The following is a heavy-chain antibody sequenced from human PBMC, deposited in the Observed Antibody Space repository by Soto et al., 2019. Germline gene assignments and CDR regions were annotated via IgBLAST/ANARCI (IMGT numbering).Heavy chain of an antibody. CDR2: ISSSGGDT. Sequence: EVQLVESGGGLVQPGGSLRLSCAASGFIFSSYAMHWVRHAPGKGLDYVSAISSSGGDTYYADSGTGRFTISRDNSTNTLYLQVGSLRAEAMAVYYCAKGGTSVYHGCYFDFWGQGSLVTVSS. CDR1: GFIFSSYA. J-gene: IGHJ4*02. CDR3: AKGGTSVYHGCYFDF. V-gene: IGHV3-64*07. D-gene: IGHD3-22*01.